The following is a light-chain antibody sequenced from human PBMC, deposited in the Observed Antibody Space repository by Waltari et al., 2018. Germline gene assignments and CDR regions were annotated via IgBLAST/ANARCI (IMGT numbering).Light chain of an antibody. V-gene: IGLV3-1*01. CDR2: EDA. J-gene: IGLJ2*01. CDR3: QARYPTSHVT. Sequence: LQQRPGPSPVMGIYEDAKRPSGVPSHISGSNSANMAPLTISGTQATDEADYYSQARYPTSHVTFGGGTKLTV.